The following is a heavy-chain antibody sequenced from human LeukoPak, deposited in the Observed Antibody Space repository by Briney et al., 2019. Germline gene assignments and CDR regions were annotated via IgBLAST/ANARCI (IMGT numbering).Heavy chain of an antibody. V-gene: IGHV1-8*01. Sequence: ASVKVSCKASGYTFTSYDINWVRQATGQGLEWMGWMNPNSGNTGYAQKFQGRVTMTRNTSISTAYMELSSLRSEDTAVYYCARYGGVVGFWKLMHLSWFDPWGQGTLVTVSS. J-gene: IGHJ5*02. CDR3: ARYGGVVGFWKLMHLSWFDP. CDR2: MNPNSGNT. CDR1: GYTFTSYD. D-gene: IGHD3-16*01.